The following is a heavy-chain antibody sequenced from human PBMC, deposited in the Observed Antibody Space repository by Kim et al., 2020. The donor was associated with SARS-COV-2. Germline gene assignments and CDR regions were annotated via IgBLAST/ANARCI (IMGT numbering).Heavy chain of an antibody. V-gene: IGHV1-3*01. CDR3: ARDRGNIAAAVYYFDY. J-gene: IGHJ4*02. Sequence: KFQGRVTITRDTSASTAYMELSSLRSEDTAVYYCARDRGNIAAAVYYFDYWGQGTLVTVSS. D-gene: IGHD6-13*01.